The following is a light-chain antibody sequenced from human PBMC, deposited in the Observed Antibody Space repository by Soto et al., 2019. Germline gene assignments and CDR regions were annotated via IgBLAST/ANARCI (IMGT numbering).Light chain of an antibody. J-gene: IGLJ1*01. CDR1: SSDVGGYNY. V-gene: IGLV2-14*01. CDR3: SSYTTSSTLLYV. CDR2: AVS. Sequence: QSVLTQPASVSGSPGQSITISCTGTSSDVGGYNYVSWYQQHPGKAPKLMIYAVSNRPSGVSTRFSGSKSGNTASLTISGLQAGDEADYHCSSYTTSSTLLYVFGTGTKVTVL.